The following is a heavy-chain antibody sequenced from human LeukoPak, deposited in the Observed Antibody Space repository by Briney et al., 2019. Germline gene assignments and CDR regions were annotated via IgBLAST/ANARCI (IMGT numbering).Heavy chain of an antibody. CDR1: GGSISSGSYY. D-gene: IGHD2-2*01. V-gene: IGHV4-61*02. CDR3: AKDIVPAAVLHDAFDI. J-gene: IGHJ3*02. Sequence: PSETLSLTCTVSGGSISSGSYYWSWIRQPAGKGLEWIGRIYTSGSTNYNPSLKSRVTISVDTSKNQFSLKLSSVTAADTAVYYCAKDIVPAAVLHDAFDIWGQGTMVTVSS. CDR2: IYTSGST.